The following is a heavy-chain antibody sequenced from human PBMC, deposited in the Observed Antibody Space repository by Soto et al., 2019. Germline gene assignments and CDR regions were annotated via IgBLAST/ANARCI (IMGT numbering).Heavy chain of an antibody. Sequence: SETLSLTCTVSGGSISSGGYYWSWIRQHPGKGLEWIGYIYYSGSTYYNPSLKSRVTISVDTSKNQFSLKLSSVTAADTAVYYCARGDHGSGSYYVFDYWGQGTLVTVSS. CDR3: ARGDHGSGSYYVFDY. D-gene: IGHD3-10*01. CDR1: GGSISSGGYY. J-gene: IGHJ4*02. V-gene: IGHV4-31*03. CDR2: IYYSGST.